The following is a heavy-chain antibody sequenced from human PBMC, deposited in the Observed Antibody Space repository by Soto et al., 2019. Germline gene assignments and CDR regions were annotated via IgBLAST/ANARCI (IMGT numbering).Heavy chain of an antibody. CDR1: GYTFTGYY. D-gene: IGHD3-16*01. CDR2: INPNSGGT. J-gene: IGHJ6*02. CDR3: ARDHRGDGQAPGGVEVADYYYGMDV. V-gene: IGHV1-2*04. Sequence: AAVKVSCKASGYTFTGYYMHWVRQAPGQGLEWMGWINPNSGGTNYAQKFQGWVTMTRDTSISTAYMELSRLRSEDTAVYYCARDHRGDGQAPGGVEVADYYYGMDVWGQGTTVTVSS.